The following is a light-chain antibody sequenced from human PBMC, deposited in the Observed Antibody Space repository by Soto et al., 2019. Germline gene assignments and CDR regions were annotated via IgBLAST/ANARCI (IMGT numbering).Light chain of an antibody. Sequence: EIVFTQSPVTLSLSPGERATLSCRASQSVSSSHLAWYQQKPGQAPRLLIYGASSRATGIPDRFSGSGSGTDFTLTISRLEPEDFVVYYCQQYGSSPPLTFGGGTKVDI. J-gene: IGKJ4*01. CDR3: QQYGSSPPLT. V-gene: IGKV3-20*01. CDR1: QSVSSSH. CDR2: GAS.